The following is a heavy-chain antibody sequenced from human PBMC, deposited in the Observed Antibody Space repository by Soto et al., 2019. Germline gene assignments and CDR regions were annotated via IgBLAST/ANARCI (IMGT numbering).Heavy chain of an antibody. Sequence: SETLSLTCAVYGGSFSGYYWSWIRQPPGKGLEWIGEINHSGSTNYNPSLKSRVTISVDTSKNQFSLKLSSVTAADTAVYYCARGFGTVAGTVPPYFEYWGQGTLVTVSS. CDR2: INHSGST. D-gene: IGHD6-19*01. CDR3: ARGFGTVAGTVPPYFEY. J-gene: IGHJ4*02. V-gene: IGHV4-34*01. CDR1: GGSFSGYY.